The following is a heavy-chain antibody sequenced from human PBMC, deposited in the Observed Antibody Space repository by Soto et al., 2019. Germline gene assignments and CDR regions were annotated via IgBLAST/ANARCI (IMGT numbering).Heavy chain of an antibody. D-gene: IGHD1-26*01. CDR2: ISSSGSTI. V-gene: IGHV3-48*03. CDR1: GFTFSSYE. J-gene: IGHJ6*02. CDR3: ARESGLGGGSYSYYYYGMDV. Sequence: GGSLRLSCAASGFTFSSYEMNWVRQAPGKGLEWVSYISSSGSTIYYADSVKGRFTISRDNAKNSLYLQMNSLRAEDTAVYYCARESGLGGGSYSYYYYGMDVWGQGTTVPVYS.